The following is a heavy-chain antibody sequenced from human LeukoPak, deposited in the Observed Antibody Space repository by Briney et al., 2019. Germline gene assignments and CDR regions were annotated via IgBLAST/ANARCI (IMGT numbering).Heavy chain of an antibody. V-gene: IGHV3-48*03. D-gene: IGHD3-16*02. CDR3: ARVGGRYSPLGY. Sequence: GGSLRLSCAASGFAFGQYEMNWVRQAPGKGLEWIAYISVRAGTIYYGDSAEGRFTISRDDAKNSLFLQMTSLRAEDTAVYYCARVGGRYSPLGYWGQGTLVTVSS. CDR1: GFAFGQYE. J-gene: IGHJ4*02. CDR2: ISVRAGTI.